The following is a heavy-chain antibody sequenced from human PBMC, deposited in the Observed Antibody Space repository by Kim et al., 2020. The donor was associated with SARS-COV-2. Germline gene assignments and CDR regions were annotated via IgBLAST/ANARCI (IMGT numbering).Heavy chain of an antibody. D-gene: IGHD2-2*01. V-gene: IGHV4-30-4*01. CDR2: IYYSGST. Sequence: SETLSLTCTVSGGSISSGDYYWSWIRQPPGKGLEWIGYIYYSGSTYYNPSLKSRVTISVDTSKNQFSLKLSSVTAADTAVYYCARINCSSTSCYFIDIWGQGTMVTVSS. CDR1: GGSISSGDYY. J-gene: IGHJ3*02. CDR3: ARINCSSTSCYFIDI.